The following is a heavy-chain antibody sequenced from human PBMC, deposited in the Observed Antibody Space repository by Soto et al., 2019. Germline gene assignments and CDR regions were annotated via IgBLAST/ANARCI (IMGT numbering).Heavy chain of an antibody. D-gene: IGHD1-26*01. V-gene: IGHV3-48*01. CDR2: ITSSSRTI. Sequence: GGSLRLSCAASGFTFRSYSINWVRQAPGKGLEWVSYITSSSRTIYYADSVKGRFTISRDNAKNSLYLLMNSLRAEDTAMYFCARDFVSGKWPLDPWGQGTLVTVSS. CDR3: ARDFVSGKWPLDP. J-gene: IGHJ5*02. CDR1: GFTFRSYS.